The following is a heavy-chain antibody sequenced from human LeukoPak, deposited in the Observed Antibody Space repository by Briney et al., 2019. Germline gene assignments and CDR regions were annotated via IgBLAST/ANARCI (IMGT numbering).Heavy chain of an antibody. V-gene: IGHV3-48*04. CDR3: ARVFGYYYDSSGYYAFDY. J-gene: IGHJ4*02. CDR1: GFTFSSYS. D-gene: IGHD3-22*01. CDR2: ISSSSSTI. Sequence: GGSLRLSCAASGFTFSSYSMNWVRQAPGKGLEWVSYISSSSSTIYYADSVKGRFTISRDNAKNSLYLQMNSLRAEDTAVYYCARVFGYYYDSSGYYAFDYWGQGTLVTVSS.